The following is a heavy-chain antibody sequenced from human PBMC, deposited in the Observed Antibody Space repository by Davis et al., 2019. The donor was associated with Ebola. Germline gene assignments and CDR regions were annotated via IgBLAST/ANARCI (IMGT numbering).Heavy chain of an antibody. CDR3: ARDEYCSSTSCYRAFDI. CDR1: GFTFSSYS. V-gene: IGHV3-21*01. D-gene: IGHD2-2*01. Sequence: GESLKISCAASGFTFSSYSMNWVRQAPGKGLEWVSSISSSSSYIYYADSVKGRFTISRDNAKNSLYLQMNSLRAEDTAVYYCARDEYCSSTSCYRAFDIWGQGTMVTVSS. J-gene: IGHJ3*02. CDR2: ISSSSSYI.